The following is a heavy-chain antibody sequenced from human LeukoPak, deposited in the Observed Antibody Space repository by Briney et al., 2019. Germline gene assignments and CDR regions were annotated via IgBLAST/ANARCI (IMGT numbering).Heavy chain of an antibody. CDR1: GYTFTSYY. J-gene: IGHJ6*02. CDR3: ARTAMVRGVIIEGYYYGMDV. V-gene: IGHV1-46*01. Sequence: ASVKVSCKASGYTFTSYYMHWVRQAPGQGLEWMGIINPSGGSTSYAQKFQGRVTMTRDTSTSTVYMELSSLRSEDTAVYYCARTAMVRGVIIEGYYYGMDVWGQGTTVTVSS. D-gene: IGHD3-10*01. CDR2: INPSGGST.